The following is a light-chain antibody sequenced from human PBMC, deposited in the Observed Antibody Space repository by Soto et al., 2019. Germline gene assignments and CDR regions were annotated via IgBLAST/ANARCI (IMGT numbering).Light chain of an antibody. Sequence: QSVLTQPPSVSAAPGQKVTISCFGSNSNIGRNYVSWYQQLPGTAPKLLIYGNNNRHPGITDRISGSKSGTSATLGITGLQPGDEADYYCATWDNTLSVEVFGGGTQLTVL. J-gene: IGLJ3*02. V-gene: IGLV1-51*01. CDR2: GNN. CDR1: NSNIGRNY. CDR3: ATWDNTLSVEV.